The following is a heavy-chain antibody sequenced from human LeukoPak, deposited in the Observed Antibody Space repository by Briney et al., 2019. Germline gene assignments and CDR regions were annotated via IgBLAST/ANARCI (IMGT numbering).Heavy chain of an antibody. V-gene: IGHV4-39*01. CDR2: IYYSGSA. CDR3: ARRLVGATFDY. Sequence: PSETLSLTCTVSGGSISSRSYYWGWIRQPPGEGLEWFVSIYYSGSAYYNPSLKSRITISVDTSKNQFSLKMSSVTAADTAVYYCARRLVGATFDYWGQGTLVTVSS. D-gene: IGHD1-26*01. CDR1: GGSISSRSYY. J-gene: IGHJ4*02.